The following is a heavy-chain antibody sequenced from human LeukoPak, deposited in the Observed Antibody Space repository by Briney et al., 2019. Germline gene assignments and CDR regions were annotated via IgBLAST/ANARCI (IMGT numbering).Heavy chain of an antibody. CDR1: GGSFSGYY. Sequence: SETLSLTCAVYGGSFSGYYWSWIRQPPGKGLEWIGEINHSGSTNYNPSLKSRVTISVDTSKNQFSLKLSSVTAADTAVYYCARATVTTNWFDPWGQGTLVAVSS. CDR3: ARATVTTNWFDP. V-gene: IGHV4-34*01. J-gene: IGHJ5*02. CDR2: INHSGST. D-gene: IGHD4-17*01.